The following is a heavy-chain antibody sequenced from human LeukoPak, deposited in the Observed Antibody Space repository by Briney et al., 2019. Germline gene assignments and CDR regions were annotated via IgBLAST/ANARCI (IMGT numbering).Heavy chain of an antibody. CDR2: IIPIFGTA. V-gene: IGHV1-69*13. CDR3: ARDPSMVRGENTPYFDY. CDR1: GGTFNSYA. Sequence: SVKVSCKASGGTFNSYAISWVRQAPGQGLEWMGGIIPIFGTADYAQKFQGRVTITADESTSTAYMELSSLRSEDTAVYYCARDPSMVRGENTPYFDYWGQGTLVTVSS. J-gene: IGHJ4*02. D-gene: IGHD3-10*01.